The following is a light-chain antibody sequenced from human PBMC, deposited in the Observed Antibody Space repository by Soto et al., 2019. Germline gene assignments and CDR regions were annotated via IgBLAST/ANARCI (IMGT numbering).Light chain of an antibody. V-gene: IGKV1-5*03. Sequence: DIQMTQSPSTLSASVGDRATITCRASQSINIWLAWYQQXPGRAPKLLIYKASTLESGVPSRFSGSGSGTEFTLTISSLQPDDFATYYCQQYNVYWTFGQGTKV. CDR2: KAS. J-gene: IGKJ1*01. CDR3: QQYNVYWT. CDR1: QSINIW.